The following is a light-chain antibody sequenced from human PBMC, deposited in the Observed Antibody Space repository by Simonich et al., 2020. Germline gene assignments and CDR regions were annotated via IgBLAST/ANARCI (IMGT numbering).Light chain of an antibody. CDR3: SSYTSISTLV. CDR2: DVS. V-gene: IGLV2-14*01. Sequence: QSALTQPASVSGSPGQSITISCTGTSSDVGGYNYVSWYQQPPGNAPKLMIYDVSNRPSGVSNRFSGSKSGNTASLTISGLQAEDEADYYCSSYTSISTLVFGGGTKLTVL. J-gene: IGLJ2*01. CDR1: SSDVGGYNY.